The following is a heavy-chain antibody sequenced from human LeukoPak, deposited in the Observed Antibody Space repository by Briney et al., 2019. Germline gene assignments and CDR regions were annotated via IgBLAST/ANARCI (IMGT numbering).Heavy chain of an antibody. CDR3: ARDPDLGYCSGGSCRLDFDY. V-gene: IGHV1-18*04. J-gene: IGHJ4*02. CDR1: GYTFTGYY. D-gene: IGHD2-15*01. Sequence: ASVKVSCKASGYTFTGYYMHWVRQAPGQGLEWMGWISAYNGNTNYAQKLQGRVTMTTDTSTSTAYMELRSLRSDDTAVYYCARDPDLGYCSGGSCRLDFDYWGQGTLVTVSS. CDR2: ISAYNGNT.